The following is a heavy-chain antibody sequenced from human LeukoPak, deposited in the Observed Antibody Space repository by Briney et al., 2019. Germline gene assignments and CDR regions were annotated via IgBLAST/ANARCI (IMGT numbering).Heavy chain of an antibody. CDR1: GYTFTSYD. D-gene: IGHD3-3*01. V-gene: IGHV1-8*01. J-gene: IGHJ6*02. Sequence: ASVKVSCMASGYTFTSYDINWVRQATGQGLDWMGWMNPNSCNTGYAQKFQGRVTMTRNTSISTAYMELSSLRSEETAVYYCARGVNYDFWSGYYFLGAYYYGMDVWGQGTTVTVSS. CDR2: MNPNSCNT. CDR3: ARGVNYDFWSGYYFLGAYYYGMDV.